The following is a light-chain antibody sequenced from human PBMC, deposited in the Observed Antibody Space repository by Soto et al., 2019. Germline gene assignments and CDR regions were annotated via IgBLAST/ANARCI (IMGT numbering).Light chain of an antibody. CDR2: GTS. J-gene: IGKJ4*01. V-gene: IGKV3-15*01. CDR1: QSVSSN. CDR3: QQYNKWPLT. Sequence: EIVMTQSPATLSESPGERATLSCRASQSVSSNLAWYQQKRGQAPRLLIYGTSTRATGIPARFSGSGSGTEFTLTISSLQSEVFAVYYCQQYNKWPLTFGGGTKVEIK.